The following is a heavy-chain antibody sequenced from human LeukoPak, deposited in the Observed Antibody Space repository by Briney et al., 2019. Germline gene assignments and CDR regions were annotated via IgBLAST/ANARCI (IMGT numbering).Heavy chain of an antibody. J-gene: IGHJ6*03. D-gene: IGHD3-22*01. CDR3: ARGLYYYDSSGSDYYYYYYMDV. Sequence: PSETLSLTCTVSGGSISSYYWSWIRQPPGKGMEWIGYIYYSGSTNYNPSLKSRVTISVDTSKNQFSLKLSSVTAADTAVYYCARGLYYYDSSGSDYYYYYYMDVWGKGTTVTVSS. V-gene: IGHV4-59*01. CDR2: IYYSGST. CDR1: GGSISSYY.